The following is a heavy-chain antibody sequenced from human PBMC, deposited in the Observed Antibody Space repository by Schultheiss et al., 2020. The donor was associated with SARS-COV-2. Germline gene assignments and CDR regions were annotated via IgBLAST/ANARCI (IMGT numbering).Heavy chain of an antibody. Sequence: GGSLRLSCTASGFTFSSYAIHWVRQAPGKGLEWVAVISYDGSNKYYAGSVKGRFTISRDNSKNTRYLQMNSLRAEDTAVYYCAKDYYGSGTYPDYWGQGTLVTVSS. V-gene: IGHV3-30-3*02. J-gene: IGHJ4*02. CDR3: AKDYYGSGTYPDY. D-gene: IGHD3-10*01. CDR2: ISYDGSNK. CDR1: GFTFSSYA.